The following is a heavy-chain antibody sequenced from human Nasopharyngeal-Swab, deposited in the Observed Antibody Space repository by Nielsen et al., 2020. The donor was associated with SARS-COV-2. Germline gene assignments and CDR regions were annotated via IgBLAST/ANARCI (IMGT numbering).Heavy chain of an antibody. J-gene: IGHJ6*03. D-gene: IGHD3-22*01. CDR1: GGSISSGSYY. Sequence: SETLSLTCTVSGGSISSGSYYWSWIRQPAGKGLEWIGRIYTSGSTNYNPSLKSRVTISVDTSKNQFSLKLSSVTAADTAVYYCARGTQIYSSGYSYYYYMDVWGKGTTVTVSS. CDR3: ARGTQIYSSGYSYYYYMDV. CDR2: IYTSGST. V-gene: IGHV4-61*02.